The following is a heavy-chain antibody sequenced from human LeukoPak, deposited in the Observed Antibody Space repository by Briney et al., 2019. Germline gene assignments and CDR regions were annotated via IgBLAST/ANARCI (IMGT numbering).Heavy chain of an antibody. CDR1: GFTISTYD. Sequence: GVSLRLSCAASGFTISTYDMHWVRQAPGKGLEWVSCISSSISSINYADSVKGRFTISRDNAKNSLYLQMNSLRAEDTAVYYCASQNWMTDWGQGTLVTVSS. V-gene: IGHV3-48*01. CDR3: ASQNWMTD. J-gene: IGHJ4*02. CDR2: ISSSISSI. D-gene: IGHD1-1*01.